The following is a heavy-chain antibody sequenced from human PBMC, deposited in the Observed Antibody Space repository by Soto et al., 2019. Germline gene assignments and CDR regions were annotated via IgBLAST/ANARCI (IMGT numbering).Heavy chain of an antibody. J-gene: IGHJ6*02. D-gene: IGHD2-2*02. CDR1: GGTFSSYA. CDR3: AREDCSSTSCYRGFYYYYGMDV. V-gene: IGHV1-69*06. CDR2: IIPIFGTA. Sequence: ASVKVSCKASGGTFSSYAISWVRQAPGQGLEWMGGIIPIFGTANYAQKFQGRATITADKSTSTAYMELSSLRSEDTAVYYCAREDCSSTSCYRGFYYYYGMDVWGQGTTVTVSS.